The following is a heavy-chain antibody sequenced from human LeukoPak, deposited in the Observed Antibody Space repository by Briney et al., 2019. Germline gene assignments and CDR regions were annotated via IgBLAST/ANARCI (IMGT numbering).Heavy chain of an antibody. CDR1: GGSISSYY. V-gene: IGHV4-4*07. CDR2: IHSSGGT. D-gene: IGHD6-19*01. Sequence: PSETLSLTCTVSGGSISSYYWSWIRQPARKGLEWIGRIHSSGGTEYYPSLKRRVTISVDTAKNQFSLKLSSVTAADTAVYYCARGRHSSGWYLDYWGQGTLVTVSS. J-gene: IGHJ4*02. CDR3: ARGRHSSGWYLDY.